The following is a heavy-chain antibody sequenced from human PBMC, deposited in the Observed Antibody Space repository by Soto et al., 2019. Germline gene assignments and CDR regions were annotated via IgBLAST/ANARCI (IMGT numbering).Heavy chain of an antibody. CDR3: SRGRYCSGGSCFFDP. CDR1: GFTFSNYA. D-gene: IGHD2-15*01. J-gene: IGHJ5*02. Sequence: EVQLLESGGGLVQPGGSLRLSCSASGFTFSNYAMSWVRQAPGKGLEWVSVVSGGGGSTYYADSVKGRFTISRDNSKNTLYLQMNSLRVEETAVYYCSRGRYCSGGSCFFDPWGQGTLVPVYS. CDR2: VSGGGGST. V-gene: IGHV3-23*01.